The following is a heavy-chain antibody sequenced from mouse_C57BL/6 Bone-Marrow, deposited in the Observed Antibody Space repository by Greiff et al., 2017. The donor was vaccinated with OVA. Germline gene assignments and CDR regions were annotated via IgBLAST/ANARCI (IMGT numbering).Heavy chain of an antibody. Sequence: VQRVESGAELARPGASVKMSCKASGYTFTSYTMHWVKQRPGQGLEWIGYINPSSGYTKYNQKFKDKATLTADKSSSTAYMQLSSLTSEDSAVYYCARTYYGNLDYWGQGTTLTVSS. D-gene: IGHD2-10*01. CDR3: ARTYYGNLDY. V-gene: IGHV1-4*01. J-gene: IGHJ2*01. CDR1: GYTFTSYT. CDR2: INPSSGYT.